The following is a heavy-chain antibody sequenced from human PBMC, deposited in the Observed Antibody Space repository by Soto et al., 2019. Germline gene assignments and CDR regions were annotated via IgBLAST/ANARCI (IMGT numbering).Heavy chain of an antibody. CDR3: ARGLNTATDPWHFDS. Sequence: PSETLSLTCTVSGDSMISFTYWTWVRQPPGKGLEWIWEIYQSGSTNYNPSLKSRVTISADKTNNQFSLSLSSVAAADTAVYYCARGLNTATDPWHFDSWGQGTLVTVSS. CDR1: GDSMISFTY. V-gene: IGHV4-4*02. J-gene: IGHJ4*02. CDR2: IYQSGST. D-gene: IGHD2-21*02.